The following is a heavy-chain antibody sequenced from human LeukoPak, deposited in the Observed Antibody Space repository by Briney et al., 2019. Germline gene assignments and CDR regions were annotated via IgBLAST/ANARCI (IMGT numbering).Heavy chain of an antibody. CDR3: ARSMVRGVIDY. Sequence: SETQSLTCTVSGGSISSGGYYWSWIRQYPGKGLEWIGYIYYSGSTYYNPSLKSRVTISVDTSKNQFSLKLSPVTAADTAVYYCARSMVRGVIDYWGQGTLVTVSS. J-gene: IGHJ4*02. CDR1: GGSISSGGYY. CDR2: IYYSGST. D-gene: IGHD3-10*01. V-gene: IGHV4-31*03.